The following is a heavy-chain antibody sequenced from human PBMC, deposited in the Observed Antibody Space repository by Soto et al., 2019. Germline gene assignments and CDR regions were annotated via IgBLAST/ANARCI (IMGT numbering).Heavy chain of an antibody. V-gene: IGHV1-18*01. D-gene: IGHD6-13*01. Sequence: GASVKVSCKASGYTFTSYGISWVRQAPGQGLVWMGWISACNGNTNYAQKLQGRVTMTTDTSTSTAYMELRSLRSDDTAVYYCARDRPSSIAAAAAAEYFQHWGQGTLVTVSS. CDR3: ARDRPSSIAAAAAAEYFQH. CDR1: GYTFTSYG. CDR2: ISACNGNT. J-gene: IGHJ1*01.